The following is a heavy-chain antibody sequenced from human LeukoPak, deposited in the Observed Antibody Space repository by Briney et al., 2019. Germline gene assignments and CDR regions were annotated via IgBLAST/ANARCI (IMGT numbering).Heavy chain of an antibody. D-gene: IGHD6-13*01. CDR2: ISGSGGST. CDR3: AKDGAPAAGEDYFDY. Sequence: PGGSLRLSCAASGLTFSSYAMSWVRQAPGKGLEWVSGISGSGGSTYYADSVKGGFTTSRDNSKNTLYLQMNSLRAEDTAVYYCAKDGAPAAGEDYFDYWGQGTLVTVSS. CDR1: GLTFSSYA. V-gene: IGHV3-23*01. J-gene: IGHJ4*02.